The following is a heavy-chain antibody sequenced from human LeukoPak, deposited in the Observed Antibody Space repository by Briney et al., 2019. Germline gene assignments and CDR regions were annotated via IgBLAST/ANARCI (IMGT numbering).Heavy chain of an antibody. V-gene: IGHV4-38-2*02. J-gene: IGHJ4*02. CDR3: ARASSRRGILTGVDY. D-gene: IGHD3-9*01. CDR1: GYSISSGYY. Sequence: PSETLSLTCTVSGYSISSGYYWGWIRQPPGKGLEWIGSIYHSGSTYYNPSLKSRVTISVDTSKNQFSLKLSSVTAADTAVYYCARASSRRGILTGVDYWGQGTLVTVSS. CDR2: IYHSGST.